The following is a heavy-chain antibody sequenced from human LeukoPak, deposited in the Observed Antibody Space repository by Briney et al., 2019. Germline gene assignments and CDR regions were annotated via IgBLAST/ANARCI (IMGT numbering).Heavy chain of an antibody. V-gene: IGHV3-30-3*02. Sequence: GGSLRLSCAASGFTFISYAMHWVRQAPGKGLEWVAVISYDGNNKYYADSVKGRFTISRDNSKNTLYLQMNSLRAEDTAVYYCAKYGYYDFWSGPPGYMDVWGKGTTVTVSS. J-gene: IGHJ6*03. CDR3: AKYGYYDFWSGPPGYMDV. CDR2: ISYDGNNK. CDR1: GFTFISYA. D-gene: IGHD3-3*01.